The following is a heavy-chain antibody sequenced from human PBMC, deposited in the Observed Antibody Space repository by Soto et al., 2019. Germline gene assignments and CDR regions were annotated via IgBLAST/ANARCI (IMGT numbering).Heavy chain of an antibody. J-gene: IGHJ4*02. CDR1: GFTFSSYG. CDR3: ARVGNPDQTFDY. Sequence: GGSLRLSCAASGFTFSSYGMHWVRQAPGKGLEWVAVIWYDGSNKYYADSVKGRFTISRDNSKNTLYLQMNSLRAEDTAVYYCARVGNPDQTFDYWGQGTLVTVSS. D-gene: IGHD2-15*01. V-gene: IGHV3-33*01. CDR2: IWYDGSNK.